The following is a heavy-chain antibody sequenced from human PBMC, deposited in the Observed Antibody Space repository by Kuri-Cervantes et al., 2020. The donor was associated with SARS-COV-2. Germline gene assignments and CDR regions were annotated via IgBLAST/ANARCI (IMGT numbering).Heavy chain of an antibody. V-gene: IGHV5-51*01. CDR2: IYPGDSDT. Sequence: KVSCKGSGYSFTSHWIAWVRQVPGKGLECMGIIYPGDSDTTYSPSFQGQVAISADKSISTAYLQWSSLKASDTAIYYCARLSITIFGALTAPFDSWGQGTLVTVSS. J-gene: IGHJ5*01. D-gene: IGHD3-3*01. CDR1: GYSFTSHW. CDR3: ARLSITIFGALTAPFDS.